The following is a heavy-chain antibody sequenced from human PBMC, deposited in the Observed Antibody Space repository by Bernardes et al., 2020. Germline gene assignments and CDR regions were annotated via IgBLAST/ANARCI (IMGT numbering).Heavy chain of an antibody. CDR2: ISAYNGNT. CDR3: ARDHKDYDILTGYYGGKYFDY. J-gene: IGHJ4*02. Sequence: AAVKVPRKASGYTFTSYGISWVRQAPGQGLEWMGWISAYNGNTNYAQKLQGRVTMTTDTSTSTAYMELRSLRSDDTAVYYCARDHKDYDILTGYYGGKYFDYWGQGTLVTVSS. V-gene: IGHV1-18*01. D-gene: IGHD3-9*01. CDR1: GYTFTSYG.